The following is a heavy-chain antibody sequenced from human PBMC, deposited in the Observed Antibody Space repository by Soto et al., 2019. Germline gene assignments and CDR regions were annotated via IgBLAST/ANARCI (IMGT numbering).Heavy chain of an antibody. D-gene: IGHD5-18*01. J-gene: IGHJ4*02. Sequence: SETLSLTCAVSGGSISSGGYSWSWIRQPPGKGLEWIGYIYHSGSTYYNPSLKSRVTISVDRSKNQFSLKLSSVTAADTAAYYCARDRGAMVFDYWGQGTLVTVSS. V-gene: IGHV4-30-2*01. CDR1: GGSISSGGYS. CDR3: ARDRGAMVFDY. CDR2: IYHSGST.